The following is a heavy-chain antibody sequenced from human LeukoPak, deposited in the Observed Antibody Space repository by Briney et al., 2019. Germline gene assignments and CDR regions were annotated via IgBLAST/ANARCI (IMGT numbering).Heavy chain of an antibody. J-gene: IGHJ4*02. CDR2: ISGDGRNI. V-gene: IGHV3-74*01. CDR1: GFTFSSYW. CDR3: AKFGDSEWLRQYIDY. Sequence: PGGSLRLSCVASGFTFSSYWMHWVRQDPRKGLVWVSRISGDGRNINYADSVRGRFTISRDNAKNTLYLQMNTLRVEDTAVYYCAKFGDSEWLRQYIDYWGQGTLVTVSS. D-gene: IGHD5-12*01.